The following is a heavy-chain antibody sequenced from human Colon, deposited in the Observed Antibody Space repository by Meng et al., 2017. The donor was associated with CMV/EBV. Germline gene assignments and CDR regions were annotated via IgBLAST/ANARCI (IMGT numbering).Heavy chain of an antibody. D-gene: IGHD3-10*01. CDR1: W. CDR2: IRQGGGDT. V-gene: IGHV3-7*01. CDR3: ARWGFSGMFRASGRQAADWLDP. J-gene: IGHJ5*02. Sequence: WMAWVRQATGKGLEWVASIRQGGGDTYYGDSVKDRFTISRDNGNKILFLQMSSLRVEDTAVYYCARWGFSGMFRASGRQAADWLDPWGRGTLVTVSS.